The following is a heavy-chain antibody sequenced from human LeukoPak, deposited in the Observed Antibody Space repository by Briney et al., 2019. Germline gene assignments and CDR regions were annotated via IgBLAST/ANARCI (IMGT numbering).Heavy chain of an antibody. J-gene: IGHJ6*02. V-gene: IGHV4-59*08. CDR3: ARRQGYSSGQMGRDV. CDR1: GGSISSYY. Sequence: SETLSLTCTVSGGSISSYYWSWIRQPPGKGLEWIGYIYYSGSTNYNPSLKSRVTISVDTSKNQFSLKLSSVTAADTAVYYCARRQGYSSGQMGRDVWGQGTTVTVSS. CDR2: IYYSGST. D-gene: IGHD6-19*01.